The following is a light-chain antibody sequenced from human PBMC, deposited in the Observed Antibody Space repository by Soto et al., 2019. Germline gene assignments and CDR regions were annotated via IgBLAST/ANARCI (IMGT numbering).Light chain of an antibody. CDR3: CSYAGSYTPLYV. Sequence: QSVLTQPRSVSGSPGQSVTISCTGTSSDVGGYNYVSWYQQHPGKAPKLMIYDVSKRPSGVPDRFSGSKSSNTASLTISGLQAEDEADYYCCSYAGSYTPLYVFGTGTKLTVL. J-gene: IGLJ1*01. CDR1: SSDVGGYNY. V-gene: IGLV2-11*01. CDR2: DVS.